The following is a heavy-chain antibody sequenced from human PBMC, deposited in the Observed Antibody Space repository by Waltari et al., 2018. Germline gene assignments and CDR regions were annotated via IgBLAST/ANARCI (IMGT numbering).Heavy chain of an antibody. CDR3: AINNWPERFDF. V-gene: IGHV3-23*01. CDR2: ISGSGGTT. Sequence: EVQLLESGGGLVQPGGSLRLACAAPGLPFSSFAISWARQAPGKGLEWVSTISGSGGTTYYADSVKGRFTISRDNSKNTLYLQMNSLRAEDTAVYYCAINNWPERFDFWGQGTLVTVSS. CDR1: GLPFSSFA. J-gene: IGHJ4*02. D-gene: IGHD1-1*01.